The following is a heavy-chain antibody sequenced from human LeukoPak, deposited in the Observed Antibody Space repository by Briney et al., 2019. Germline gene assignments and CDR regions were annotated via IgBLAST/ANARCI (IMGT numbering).Heavy chain of an antibody. CDR2: INPKSGNT. V-gene: IGHV1-8*01. CDR3: ARGAAAGDFDY. Sequence: ASVKVSCKPSLYTFTRYDIHWVRPATPRGVAWVGWINPKSGNTGYAQKFQGRVTMTRNSSISTAYMELSSLRSEDTAVYYCARGAAAGDFDYWGQGTLVTVSS. J-gene: IGHJ4*02. CDR1: LYTFTRYD. D-gene: IGHD6-13*01.